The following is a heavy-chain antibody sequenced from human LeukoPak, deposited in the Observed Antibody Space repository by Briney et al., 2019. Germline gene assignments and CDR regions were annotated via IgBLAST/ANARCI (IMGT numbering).Heavy chain of an antibody. CDR1: GFTFSNHW. D-gene: IGHD4/OR15-4a*01. CDR2: IDISGGST. Sequence: SGGSLRLSCAASGFTFSNHWMHWVRQAPGKGLEWVSSIDISGGSTYYADSVKGRFTISRDNSKNTLYLQMNSLRGEDTALYFCANEVRPNDYWGQGTLVTVSS. V-gene: IGHV3-23*01. J-gene: IGHJ4*02. CDR3: ANEVRPNDY.